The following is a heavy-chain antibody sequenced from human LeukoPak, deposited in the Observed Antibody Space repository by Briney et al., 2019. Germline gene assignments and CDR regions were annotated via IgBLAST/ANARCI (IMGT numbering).Heavy chain of an antibody. D-gene: IGHD6-19*01. CDR1: GGSITSYY. V-gene: IGHV4-59*01. CDR3: ASFSYSSVWLPFYY. CDR2: IYYSGST. Sequence: PSETLSLTCTVSGGSITSYYWSWIRQPPGKGLEWIGYIYYSGSTNYNPSLKSRVTISVDTSKNQFSLNLSSMTAADTAVYYCASFSYSSVWLPFYYRGQGTLVTVSS. J-gene: IGHJ4*02.